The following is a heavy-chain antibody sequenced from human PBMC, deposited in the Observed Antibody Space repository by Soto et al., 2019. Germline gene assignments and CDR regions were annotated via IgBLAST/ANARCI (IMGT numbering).Heavy chain of an antibody. CDR3: ARDTRLELGDEGAFDQ. D-gene: IGHD2-21*02. CDR2: IWHDGTNR. CDR1: AVSFSYDG. V-gene: IGHV3-33*01. J-gene: IGHJ4*02. Sequence: QVQLVESGGGVVQPGRSLRLSCVASAVSFSYDGMHWVRQAPGKGLEWVAVIWHDGTNRYYADSVSGRFTISRDNSKNTLYLEMNSLRDEDTAVYFCARDTRLELGDEGAFDQWGQGTLVTVSS.